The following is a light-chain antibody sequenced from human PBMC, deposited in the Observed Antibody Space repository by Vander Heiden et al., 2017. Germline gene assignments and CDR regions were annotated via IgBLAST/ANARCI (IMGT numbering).Light chain of an antibody. CDR3: QAWDSSTGVV. CDR2: QDT. Sequence: SYDLTQPPSASVSPGQTASITCSGDKLGDKYACWYQQKPGQSAVVVIYQDTNRPSGIPERFSGSNSGNTATLTIGETQAMDEADYYCQAWDSSTGVVFGGGTKLTVL. V-gene: IGLV3-1*01. CDR1: KLGDKY. J-gene: IGLJ2*01.